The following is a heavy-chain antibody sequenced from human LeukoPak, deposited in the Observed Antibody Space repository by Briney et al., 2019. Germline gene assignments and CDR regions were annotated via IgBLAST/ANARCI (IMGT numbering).Heavy chain of an antibody. CDR2: IGTAGDT. CDR1: GFTFSSYD. J-gene: IGHJ6*03. CDR3: ARAIVATILVYYYYYMDV. D-gene: IGHD5-12*01. Sequence: PGGSLRLSCAASGFTFSSYDMHWVRQATGKGLEWVSAIGTAGDTYYPGSVKGRFTISRENAKNSLYLQMNSLRAGDTAVYYCARAIVATILVYYYYYMDVWGKGTTVTISS. V-gene: IGHV3-13*01.